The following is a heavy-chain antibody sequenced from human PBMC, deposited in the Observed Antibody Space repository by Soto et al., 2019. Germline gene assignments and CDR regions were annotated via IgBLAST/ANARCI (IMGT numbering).Heavy chain of an antibody. CDR2: INPNSGGT. V-gene: IGHV1-2*02. D-gene: IGHD5-18*01. J-gene: IGHJ4*02. CDR1: GYTFTGYY. Sequence: ASVKVSCKASGYTFTGYYMHWVRQAPGQGLEWMGWINPNSGGTNYAQKFQGRVTMTRDTSISTAYMELSRLRSDDTAVYYCASDLPGYSYGLGYWGQGTQVTVSS. CDR3: ASDLPGYSYGLGY.